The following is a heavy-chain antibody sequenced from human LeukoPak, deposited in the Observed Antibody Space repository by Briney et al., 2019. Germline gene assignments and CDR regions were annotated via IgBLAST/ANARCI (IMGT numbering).Heavy chain of an antibody. J-gene: IGHJ4*02. D-gene: IGHD3-10*01. CDR1: GGSISNYY. V-gene: IGHV4-59*13. CDR3: VRGPRVTFDY. Sequence: SETLSLTCTVSGGSISNYYWSWIRQPPGKGLEWIGYIHYSGSTSYNPSLKSRVTISVDTSKNQFSLKLSSMTAADTAVYYCVRGPRVTFDYWGQGTLVTVSS. CDR2: IHYSGST.